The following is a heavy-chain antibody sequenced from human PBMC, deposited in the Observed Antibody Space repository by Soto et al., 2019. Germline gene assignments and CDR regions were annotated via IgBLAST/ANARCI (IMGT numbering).Heavy chain of an antibody. CDR3: AKDIQLWPASYYFDY. D-gene: IGHD5-18*01. CDR1: GFTFSSYA. Sequence: PGGSLRLSCAASGFTFSSYAMSWVRQAPGKGLEWVSAISGSGGSTYYADSVKGRFTISRDNSKNTLYLQMNSLRAEDTAVYYCAKDIQLWPASYYFDYWGQGTLVTVSS. CDR2: ISGSGGST. J-gene: IGHJ4*02. V-gene: IGHV3-23*01.